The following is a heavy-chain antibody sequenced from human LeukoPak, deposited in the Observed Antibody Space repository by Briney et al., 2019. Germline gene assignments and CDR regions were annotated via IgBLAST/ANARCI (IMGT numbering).Heavy chain of an antibody. V-gene: IGHV1-2*02. J-gene: IGHJ3*02. CDR2: INSNSGVT. D-gene: IGHD6-13*01. Sequence: ASVKVSCKASGYTFSGHYMHWLRQAPGQGLEWMGWINSNSGVTNYTQKFQDRVTMTRDTSINTAYMELSRLRSDDTAVYYCARELAAAVEDAFDIWGQGTMVTVSS. CDR3: ARELAAAVEDAFDI. CDR1: GYTFSGHY.